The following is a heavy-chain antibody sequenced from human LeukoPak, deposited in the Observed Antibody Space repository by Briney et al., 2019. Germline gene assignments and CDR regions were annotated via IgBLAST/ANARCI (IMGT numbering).Heavy chain of an antibody. V-gene: IGHV1-46*01. CDR1: GYAFTSYY. CDR3: ASKMATIGDDAFDI. CDR2: INPSGGST. Sequence: GASVKVSCKASGYAFTSYYMHWVRQAPGQGLEWMGIINPSGGSTSYAQKFQGRVTMTRDTSISTAYMELSRLRSDDTAVYYCASKMATIGDDAFDIWGQGTMVTVSS. D-gene: IGHD5-24*01. J-gene: IGHJ3*02.